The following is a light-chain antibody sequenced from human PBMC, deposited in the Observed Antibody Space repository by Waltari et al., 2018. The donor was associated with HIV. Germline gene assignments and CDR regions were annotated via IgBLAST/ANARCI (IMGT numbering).Light chain of an antibody. CDR1: SSSIGTKY. V-gene: IGLV1-47*01. CDR2: RNE. CDR3: ASWDDSLSGPNWV. J-gene: IGLJ3*02. Sequence: QSVLTQPPSTSGAPGQRVIISCSGSSSSIGTKYVYWYQKLPGKAPKLLIYRNEGRPPGVPDRCSASRSGTSASLATSGLRSEDEADYYCASWDDSLSGPNWVFGGGTSLTVL.